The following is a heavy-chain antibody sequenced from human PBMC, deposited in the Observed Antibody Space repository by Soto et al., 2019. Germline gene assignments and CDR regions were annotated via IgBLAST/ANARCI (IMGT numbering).Heavy chain of an antibody. J-gene: IGHJ6*02. V-gene: IGHV1-69*13. Sequence: SVKVSCKASGGTFSSYAISWVLQAPGQGLEWMGGIIPIFGTANYAQKFQGRVTITADESTSTAYMELSSLRSEDTAVYYCARDSRPAIVVVVAATGVYGMDVWGQGTTVTVSS. CDR1: GGTFSSYA. D-gene: IGHD2-15*01. CDR3: ARDSRPAIVVVVAATGVYGMDV. CDR2: IIPIFGTA.